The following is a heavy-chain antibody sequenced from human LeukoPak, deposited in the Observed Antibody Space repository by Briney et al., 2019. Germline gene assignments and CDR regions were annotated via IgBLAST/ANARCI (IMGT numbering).Heavy chain of an antibody. CDR3: ARDRKLDTAMAPYNWFDP. D-gene: IGHD5-18*01. J-gene: IGHJ5*02. V-gene: IGHV4-39*07. Sequence: SETLSLTCTVSGGSISSSSYYWGWIRQPPGKGLEWIGSIYYSGSTYYNPSLKSRVTISVDTSKNQFSLKLSSVTAADTAVYYCARDRKLDTAMAPYNWFDPWGQGTLVTVSS. CDR2: IYYSGST. CDR1: GGSISSSSYY.